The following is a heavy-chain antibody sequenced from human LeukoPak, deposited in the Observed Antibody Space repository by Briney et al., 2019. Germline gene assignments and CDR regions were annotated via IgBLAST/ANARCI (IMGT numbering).Heavy chain of an antibody. CDR3: ARVSTYYDFWSGYRLGY. V-gene: IGHV1-2*02. CDR2: ISPNSGGT. J-gene: IGHJ4*02. D-gene: IGHD3-3*01. CDR1: GYTFTGYY. Sequence: ASVKVSCKASGYTFTGYYMHWVRQAPGQGLEWMGWISPNSGGTNYAQKFQGRVTMTRDTSISTAYMELSRLRSDDTAVYYCARVSTYYDFWSGYRLGYWGQGTLVTVSS.